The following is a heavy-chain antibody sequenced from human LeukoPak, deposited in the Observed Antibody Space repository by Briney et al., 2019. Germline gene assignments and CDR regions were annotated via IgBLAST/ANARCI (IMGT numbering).Heavy chain of an antibody. CDR1: GYTFTGYY. Sequence: ASVKVSCKASGYTFTGYYIHWVRQAPGQGLEWMGWINPNSGGTNYAQKFQGRVTMTSDASISTSYMELSRLRSDDTAVYYCARDRGYSYGNYFDYWGQGTLVTVSS. D-gene: IGHD5-18*01. V-gene: IGHV1-2*02. CDR2: INPNSGGT. CDR3: ARDRGYSYGNYFDY. J-gene: IGHJ4*02.